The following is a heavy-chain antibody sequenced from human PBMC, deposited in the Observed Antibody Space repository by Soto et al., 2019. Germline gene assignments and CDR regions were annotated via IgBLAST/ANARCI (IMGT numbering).Heavy chain of an antibody. CDR3: AKDPYYDYIWGSYRSAADAFDI. J-gene: IGHJ3*02. V-gene: IGHV3-23*01. D-gene: IGHD3-16*02. CDR2: ISGSGGST. Sequence: GGSLRLSCAASGFTFSSYAMSWVRQAPGKGLEWVSAISGSGGSTYYADSVKGRFTISRDNSKNTLYLQMNSLRAEDTAVYYCAKDPYYDYIWGSYRSAADAFDIWGQGTMVTVSS. CDR1: GFTFSSYA.